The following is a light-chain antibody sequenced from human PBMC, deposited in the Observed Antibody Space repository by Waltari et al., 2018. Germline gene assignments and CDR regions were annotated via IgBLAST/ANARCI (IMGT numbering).Light chain of an antibody. J-gene: IGLJ3*02. CDR1: TSAVGSGNL. CDR3: CSYRIGSTPGV. CDR2: EVT. Sequence: SALTQPASVSGSLGQSITISCSGSTSAVGSGNLVSWYQQFPGTVPQLIIYEVTKRPSGVSSRFSGSKSGNMASLTISGLQPEDEADYYCCSYRIGSTPGVFGGGTKVTVL. V-gene: IGLV2-23*02.